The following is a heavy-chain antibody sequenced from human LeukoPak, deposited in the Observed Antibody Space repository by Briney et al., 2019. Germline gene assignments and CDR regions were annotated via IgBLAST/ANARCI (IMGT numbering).Heavy chain of an antibody. Sequence: GGSLRLSCAASGFSFSNYGMSWVRQAPGKGLEWVANIKQDGSEKYYVDSVKGRFTISRDNAKNSLYLQMNSLRAEDTAVYYCARGGIAAAGRYYYYYYYMDVWGKGTTVTVSS. D-gene: IGHD6-13*01. CDR1: GFSFSNYG. CDR3: ARGGIAAAGRYYYYYYYMDV. CDR2: IKQDGSEK. J-gene: IGHJ6*03. V-gene: IGHV3-7*01.